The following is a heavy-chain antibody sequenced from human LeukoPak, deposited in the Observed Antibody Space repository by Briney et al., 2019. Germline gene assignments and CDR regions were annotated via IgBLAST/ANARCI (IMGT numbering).Heavy chain of an antibody. CDR3: AKDIGGSYKSRAFDI. CDR2: ISWNSGGI. Sequence: PGGSLRLSCAASGFTFDDYAMHWVRQAPGKGLEWVSGISWNSGGIGYADSVKGRFTTSRDNAKNSLYLQMNSLRAEDMALYYCAKDIGGSYKSRAFDIWGQGTMVTVSS. V-gene: IGHV3-9*03. J-gene: IGHJ3*02. D-gene: IGHD1-26*01. CDR1: GFTFDDYA.